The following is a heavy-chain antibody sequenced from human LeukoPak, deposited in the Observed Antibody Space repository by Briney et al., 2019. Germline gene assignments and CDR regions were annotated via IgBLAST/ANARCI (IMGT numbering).Heavy chain of an antibody. Sequence: RTGGSLRLSCAASGFNFDDYVMTWVRQAPGKGLEWVSGINWNGGSRGYADSVKGRFTISRDNAKNSLYLQMNSLRAEDTAVYYCARERRMRYYGSGSYSGDPSPGHDAFDIWGQGTMVTVSS. V-gene: IGHV3-20*04. CDR2: INWNGGSR. J-gene: IGHJ3*02. CDR3: ARERRMRYYGSGSYSGDPSPGHDAFDI. CDR1: GFNFDDYV. D-gene: IGHD3-10*01.